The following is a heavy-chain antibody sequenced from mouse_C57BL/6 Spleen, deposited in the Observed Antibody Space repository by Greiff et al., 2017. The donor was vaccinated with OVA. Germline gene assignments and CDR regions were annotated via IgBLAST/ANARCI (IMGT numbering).Heavy chain of an antibody. J-gene: IGHJ1*03. CDR1: GFTFSDYY. CDR2: ISNGGGST. CDR3: ARPNYYGSSPWYFDV. V-gene: IGHV5-12*01. D-gene: IGHD1-1*01. Sequence: EVQVVESGGGLVQPGGSLKLSCAASGFTFSDYYMYWVRQTPEKRLEWVAYISNGGGSTYYPDTVKGRFTISRDNAKNTLYLQMSRLKSEDTAMYYGARPNYYGSSPWYFDVWGTGTTVTVSS.